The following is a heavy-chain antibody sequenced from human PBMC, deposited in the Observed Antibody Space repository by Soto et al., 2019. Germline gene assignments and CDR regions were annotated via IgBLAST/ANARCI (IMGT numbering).Heavy chain of an antibody. CDR3: ASTGGPDTAIDSWGYGMDV. J-gene: IGHJ6*02. V-gene: IGHV3-48*02. Sequence: EVQLVESGGGLVQPGGSLRLSCAASGFTFSSYSMNWVRQAPGKGLEWVSYISSSSSTIYYADSVKGRFTISRDNAKNSLYLQMNSLRDEDTAVYYCASTGGPDTAIDSWGYGMDVWGQGTTVTVSS. D-gene: IGHD5-18*01. CDR2: ISSSSSTI. CDR1: GFTFSSYS.